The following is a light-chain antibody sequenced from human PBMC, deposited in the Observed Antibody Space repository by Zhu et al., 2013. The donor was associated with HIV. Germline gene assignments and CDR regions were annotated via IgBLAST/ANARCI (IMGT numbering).Light chain of an antibody. J-gene: IGKJ1*01. Sequence: DIQMTQSPSTLSASVGDRVTITCRASQSISDWLAWYQQKPGKAPKLLIYKASTLESGVPSRFSGSGSGTEFTLTISSLQAEDVAVYFCHQYYNTPQTFGQGTKVEIK. CDR1: QSISDW. V-gene: IGKV1-5*03. CDR2: KAS. CDR3: HQYYNTPQT.